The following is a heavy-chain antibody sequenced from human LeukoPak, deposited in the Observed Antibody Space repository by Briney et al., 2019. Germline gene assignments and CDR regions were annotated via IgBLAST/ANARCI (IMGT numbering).Heavy chain of an antibody. Sequence: GRSLRLSCAASGFTFSSYAMHWVRQAPGKGLEWVAFIRYDGSNKYYADSVKGRFTISRDNSKNTLYLQMNSLRAEDTAVYYRAKGLSGWYENYFDYWGQGTLVTVSS. V-gene: IGHV3-30*02. CDR3: AKGLSGWYENYFDY. J-gene: IGHJ4*02. D-gene: IGHD6-19*01. CDR1: GFTFSSYA. CDR2: IRYDGSNK.